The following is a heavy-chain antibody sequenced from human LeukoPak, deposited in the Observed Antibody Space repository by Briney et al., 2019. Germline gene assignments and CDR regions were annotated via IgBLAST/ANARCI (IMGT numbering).Heavy chain of an antibody. J-gene: IGHJ4*02. Sequence: ASVKVSCKASGYTFTSYYMHWVRQAPGKGLEWMGGFDPEDGETIYAQKFQGRVTMTEDTSTDTAYMDLSSPRSEDTAVYYCATGNYDILTGPLGVVTATDYWGQGTLVTVSS. CDR3: ATGNYDILTGPLGVVTATDY. CDR2: FDPEDGET. CDR1: GYTFTSYY. V-gene: IGHV1-24*01. D-gene: IGHD3-9*01.